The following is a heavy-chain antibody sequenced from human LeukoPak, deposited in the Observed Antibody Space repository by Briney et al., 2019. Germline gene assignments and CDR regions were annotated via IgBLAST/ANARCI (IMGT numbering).Heavy chain of an antibody. J-gene: IGHJ5*02. CDR2: INYSGST. CDR1: GGSISSHY. Sequence: KPSETLSLTCTVSGGSISSHYWSWIRQPPGKGLEWIGYINYSGSTNYNPSLKSRVTISVDTSKNQFSLTLISVTAADTIVFCSPRENPPRYYDFWSGYYTEWFDPWGQGTLVTVSS. V-gene: IGHV4-59*11. CDR3: PRENPPRYYDFWSGYYTEWFDP. D-gene: IGHD3-3*01.